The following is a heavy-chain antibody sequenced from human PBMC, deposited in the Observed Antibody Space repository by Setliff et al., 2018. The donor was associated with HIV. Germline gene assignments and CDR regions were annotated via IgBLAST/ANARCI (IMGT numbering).Heavy chain of an antibody. CDR2: IDHSGST. D-gene: IGHD2-2*01. V-gene: IGHV4-34*01. Sequence: PSETLSLTCAVYGGSFSGYYWSWIRQAPGKGLEWIGEIDHSGSTNYNPSLKSRVTITVVTSKNHFSLRLTSVTAADTALYYCAKYGPNCRSITCDEGYYFDSWGQGAQVTVSS. CDR1: GGSFSGYY. J-gene: IGHJ4*02. CDR3: AKYGPNCRSITCDEGYYFDS.